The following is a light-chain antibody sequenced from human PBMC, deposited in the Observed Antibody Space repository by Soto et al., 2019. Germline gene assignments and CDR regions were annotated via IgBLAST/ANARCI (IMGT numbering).Light chain of an antibody. CDR1: TSDIGGYKY. CDR2: DVT. CDR3: CSYARTTHV. V-gene: IGLV2-11*01. Sequence: QSALTQPPSVSGSPGQSVTISCTGTTSDIGGYKYVSWYQQLPGKAPKLMIFDVTKRPSGVPDRFSGSNSGNTASLTISGLQAEDEAIYYCCSYARTTHVFGTGTNVTVL. J-gene: IGLJ1*01.